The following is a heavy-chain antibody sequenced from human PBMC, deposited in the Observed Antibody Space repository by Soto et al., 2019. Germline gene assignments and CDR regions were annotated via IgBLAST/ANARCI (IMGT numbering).Heavy chain of an antibody. V-gene: IGHV1-18*04. Sequence: ASVKVSCKASGYTFTSYGISWVRQAPGQGLEWMGWISAYNGNTKYAQKLQVRVTMTTDTSTSTAYMELRSLRSDDAAVYYCASGTLSWYGMDVWGQGTTVTVSS. CDR3: ASGTLSWYGMDV. J-gene: IGHJ6*02. CDR2: ISAYNGNT. D-gene: IGHD6-13*01. CDR1: GYTFTSYG.